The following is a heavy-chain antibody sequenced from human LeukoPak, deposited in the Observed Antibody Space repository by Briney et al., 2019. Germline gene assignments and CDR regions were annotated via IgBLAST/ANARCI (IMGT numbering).Heavy chain of an antibody. CDR2: ISTSSYT. V-gene: IGHV3-11*06. D-gene: IGHD2-2*01. CDR3: ARAFRYCSSTSCYLDP. Sequence: GGSLRLSCAASGFTFSDYYMSWIRQAPAKGLEWVSYISTSSYTNYSDSVKGRFTLSRENAKNSLYLQMNSLRAEDTAVYYCARAFRYCSSTSCYLDPWGQGTLVTVSS. CDR1: GFTFSDYY. J-gene: IGHJ5*02.